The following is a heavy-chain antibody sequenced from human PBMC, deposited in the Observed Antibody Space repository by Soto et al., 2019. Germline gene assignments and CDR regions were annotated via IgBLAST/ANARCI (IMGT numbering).Heavy chain of an antibody. V-gene: IGHV1-24*01. CDR1: GYTLTEVS. D-gene: IGHD7-27*01. J-gene: IGHJ4*02. CDR3: AHLPNLDEVYFDY. CDR2: FDPEDGEP. Sequence: ASVKVSCKVSGYTLTEVSMHWVRQAPGKGLEWMGGFDPEDGEPMYAHKFQGRVTMTEDKTTYTVYMELSSLRSEDTAVYYCAHLPNLDEVYFDYWGPGTLVTVS.